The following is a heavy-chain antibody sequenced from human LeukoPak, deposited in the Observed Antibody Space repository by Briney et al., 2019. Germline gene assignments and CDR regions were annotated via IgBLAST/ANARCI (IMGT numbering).Heavy chain of an antibody. D-gene: IGHD2-15*01. Sequence: SGGSLRLSCAASGFTFSDYWMHWVRQAPGKGLVWVSRINSDASRPSYAGSVKGRFTISRDNAKNTVYLQMSSLRVEDTALYYCARETRETGSGDHQTDAFDIWGQGTMVSVS. J-gene: IGHJ3*02. CDR1: GFTFSDYW. V-gene: IGHV3-74*01. CDR3: ARETRETGSGDHQTDAFDI. CDR2: INSDASRP.